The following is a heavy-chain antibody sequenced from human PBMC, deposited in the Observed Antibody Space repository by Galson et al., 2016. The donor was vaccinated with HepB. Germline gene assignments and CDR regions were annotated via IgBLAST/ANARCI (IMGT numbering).Heavy chain of an antibody. V-gene: IGHV3-9*01. CDR2: ISWNSGSI. CDR1: GFNFDDYA. D-gene: IGHD3-3*01. CDR3: AKESVRDFWSASEFDY. Sequence: SLRLSCEASGFNFDDYAIHWVRQVPGKGLEWVSGISWNSGSIAYRASVKGRFHISRDNAKNSLYLQMNDLKPEDTALYYCAKESVRDFWSASEFDYWGQGTLVTVSS. J-gene: IGHJ4*02.